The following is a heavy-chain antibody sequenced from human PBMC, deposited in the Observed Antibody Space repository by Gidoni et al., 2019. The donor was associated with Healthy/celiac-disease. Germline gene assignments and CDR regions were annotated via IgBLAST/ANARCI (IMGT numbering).Heavy chain of an antibody. CDR3: ARGGYGDPYYYYGMDV. CDR2: INPSGGST. Sequence: QVQLVQSGAEVKKPGASVKVSCKASGYTFTSYYMHWVRKAPGQGLEWMGIINPSGGSTSYAQKFQGRVTMTRDTSTSTVYMELSSLRSEDTAVYYCARGGYGDPYYYYGMDVWGQGTTVTVSS. V-gene: IGHV1-46*01. CDR1: GYTFTSYY. D-gene: IGHD4-17*01. J-gene: IGHJ6*02.